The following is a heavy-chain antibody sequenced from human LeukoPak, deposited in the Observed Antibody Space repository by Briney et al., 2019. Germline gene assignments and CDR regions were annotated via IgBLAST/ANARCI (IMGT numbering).Heavy chain of an antibody. Sequence: GGSLRLSCAASGFTFSSYAMSWVRQAPGKGLEWVSAISGSGGSTYYADSVKGRFTISRDNSKNTLYLQMNSLRAKDTAVYYCAKVLHDYGDYGDYYYGMDVWGQGTTVTVSS. CDR1: GFTFSSYA. D-gene: IGHD4-17*01. CDR2: ISGSGGST. CDR3: AKVLHDYGDYGDYYYGMDV. J-gene: IGHJ6*02. V-gene: IGHV3-23*01.